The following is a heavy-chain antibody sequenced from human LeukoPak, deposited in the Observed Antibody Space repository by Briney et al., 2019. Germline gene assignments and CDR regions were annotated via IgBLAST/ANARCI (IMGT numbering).Heavy chain of an antibody. CDR1: GVTLDDYT. V-gene: IGHV3-9*01. D-gene: IGHD3-16*01. Sequence: GGSLRLSCAASGVTLDDYTPHWGRHAPGKGLGWVSGISGNSGSIAYADSVKGRFTISRDNAKNSLYLQMNSLRAEDTAVYYCARAYGPGAFDIWGQGTMVTVSS. CDR2: ISGNSGSI. J-gene: IGHJ3*02. CDR3: ARAYGPGAFDI.